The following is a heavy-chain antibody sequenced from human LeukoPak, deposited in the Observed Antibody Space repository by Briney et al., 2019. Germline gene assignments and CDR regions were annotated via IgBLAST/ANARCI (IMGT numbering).Heavy chain of an antibody. D-gene: IGHD3-22*01. J-gene: IGHJ4*02. V-gene: IGHV4-34*01. CDR3: ARGSMNYYDSSGYYPDY. CDR1: GGSFSGYY. CDR2: INHSGST. Sequence: SETLSLTCAVYGGSFSGYYWSWIRQPPGKGLEWIGEINHSGSTNYNPSLKSRVTISVDTSKNQFSLKLSSVTAADTAVYYCARGSMNYYDSSGYYPDYWGQGTLVTVSS.